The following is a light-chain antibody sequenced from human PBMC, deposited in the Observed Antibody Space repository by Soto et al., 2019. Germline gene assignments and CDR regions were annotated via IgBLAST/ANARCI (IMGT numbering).Light chain of an antibody. CDR2: GAS. V-gene: IGKV3-15*01. CDR1: QSVSSN. Sequence: EIVMTQSPATLSVSPGERATLSCRASQSVSSNLAWYQQKPSQAPRLLIYGASTRATGIPARFSGSGSGTEFTLTISSLQSEDFAVYYCQQYNNWPRPWTFGQGTKVEIK. CDR3: QQYNNWPRPWT. J-gene: IGKJ1*01.